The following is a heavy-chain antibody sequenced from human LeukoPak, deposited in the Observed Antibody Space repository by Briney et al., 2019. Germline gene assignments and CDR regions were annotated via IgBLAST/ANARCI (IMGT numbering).Heavy chain of an antibody. J-gene: IGHJ4*02. D-gene: IGHD2-15*01. CDR3: ARESSWGIFDY. CDR1: GFTVSSNY. Sequence: PGGSLRLSCAASGFTVSSNYMSWARQAPGKGLEWVSVIYSGGNTYYADSVKGRFTISRDNSKNTLFLQMNSLRAEDTAVYYCARESSWGIFDYWGQGTLVTVSS. CDR2: IYSGGNT. V-gene: IGHV3-53*01.